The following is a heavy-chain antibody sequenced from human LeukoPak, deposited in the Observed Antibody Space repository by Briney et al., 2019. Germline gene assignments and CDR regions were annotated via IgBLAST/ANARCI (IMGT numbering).Heavy chain of an antibody. Sequence: PSETLSLTCTVSGVSISTIGYYWGWIRQPPGKGLEWIGSIYYSGITYYNPSLKSRVTISIDTSNNQFSLTLSSVTAADTAFYYCARDLSYTGYSSGWFPSWGQGTLVTVSS. J-gene: IGHJ5*01. CDR1: GVSISTIGYY. V-gene: IGHV4-39*07. CDR2: IYYSGIT. D-gene: IGHD2-15*01. CDR3: ARDLSYTGYSSGWFPS.